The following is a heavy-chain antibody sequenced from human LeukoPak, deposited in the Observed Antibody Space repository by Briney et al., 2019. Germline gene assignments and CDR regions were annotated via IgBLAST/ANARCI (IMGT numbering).Heavy chain of an antibody. V-gene: IGHV3-23*01. Sequence: PGGSQRLSCAASGFTFSNNAMSWVRQAPGKGLEWVSAITGSGVSTFYADSVKGRFTISRDNSKNTLYLEMNSLRVEDTAVYYCAKRRGATNGDFDYWGQGTLVTVSS. D-gene: IGHD2-8*01. CDR3: AKRRGATNGDFDY. CDR1: GFTFSNNA. J-gene: IGHJ4*02. CDR2: ITGSGVST.